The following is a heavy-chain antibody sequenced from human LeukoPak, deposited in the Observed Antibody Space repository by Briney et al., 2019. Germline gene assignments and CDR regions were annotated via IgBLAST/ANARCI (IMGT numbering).Heavy chain of an antibody. Sequence: SVKVSCKASGGTFSSYAISWVRQAPGQGLEWMGGIIPIFGTANYAQKFQGRVTITADKSTSTAYMELSSLRSEDTAVYYCAGVLLSGSSTPNWFDPWGQGTLVTVSS. V-gene: IGHV1-69*06. D-gene: IGHD2-2*01. CDR3: AGVLLSGSSTPNWFDP. J-gene: IGHJ5*02. CDR2: IIPIFGTA. CDR1: GGTFSSYA.